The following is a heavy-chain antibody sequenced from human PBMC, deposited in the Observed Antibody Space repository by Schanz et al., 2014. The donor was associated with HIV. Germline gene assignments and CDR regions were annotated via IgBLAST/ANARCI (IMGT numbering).Heavy chain of an antibody. V-gene: IGHV3-7*01. CDR3: ARKTDGSYDDRPFDI. D-gene: IGHD3-10*01. Sequence: EVQLVESGGGLVQPGGSLRLSCAGSGFTFSNYWMSWVRQAPGKGLEWVANIKPDGSEKYYVDSVKGRFTISRDNAKNSLYLQLSGLRGDDTAAYYCARKTDGSYDDRPFDIWGQGTVVTVSS. J-gene: IGHJ3*02. CDR2: IKPDGSEK. CDR1: GFTFSNYW.